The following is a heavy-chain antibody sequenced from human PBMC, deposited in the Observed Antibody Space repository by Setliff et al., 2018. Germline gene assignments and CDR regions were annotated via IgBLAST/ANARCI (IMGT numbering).Heavy chain of an antibody. CDR1: GASISSGAYF. CDR2: IYYSGNT. V-gene: IGHV4-31*03. J-gene: IGHJ4*02. Sequence: PSETLSLTCTVSGASISSGAYFWSWIRQHPGKGLEWIGYIYYSGNTYYNPSLKSRVTISVDTSKNQFSLKLSSVTAADTAVYYCARGRAGHSGHWGQGTLVTV. D-gene: IGHD6-19*01. CDR3: ARGRAGHSGH.